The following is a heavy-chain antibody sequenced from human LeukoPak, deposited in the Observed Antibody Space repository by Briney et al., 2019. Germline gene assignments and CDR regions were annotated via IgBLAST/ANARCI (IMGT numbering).Heavy chain of an antibody. CDR3: ATAPILRGEGGEHYKYGMDV. Sequence: SETLSLTCAVSVGSISSGNWWNWVRQSPGKGLEWIGEIYHNGTLNYNPSLKGRVTISADSFKNHFSLKLTSVTAADTAVYYCATAPILRGEGGEHYKYGMDVWGQGTTVIVSS. CDR1: VGSISSGNW. CDR2: IYHNGTL. V-gene: IGHV4-4*02. D-gene: IGHD2-2*02. J-gene: IGHJ6*02.